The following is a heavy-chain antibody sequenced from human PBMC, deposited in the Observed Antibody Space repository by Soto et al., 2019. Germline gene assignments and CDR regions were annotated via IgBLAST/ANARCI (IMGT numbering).Heavy chain of an antibody. D-gene: IGHD2-2*01. CDR2: IYYIGST. CDR3: ARGLRRQLLNWFDP. Sequence: SETLSLTCTVSGGSISSYDCNWIRQPPGKGREWIGYIYYIGSTNYNPSLKSRVTISVDTSKNQFSLKLSSVTAADTAVYYRARGLRRQLLNWFDPWGQGTLVTVSS. V-gene: IGHV4-59*01. CDR1: GGSISSYD. J-gene: IGHJ5*02.